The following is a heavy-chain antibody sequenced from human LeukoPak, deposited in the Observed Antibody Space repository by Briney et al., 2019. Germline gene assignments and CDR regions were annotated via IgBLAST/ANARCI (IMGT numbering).Heavy chain of an antibody. Sequence: AGGSLRLSCAASGFTFTNYWMHWVRQAPGKGLVWVSRINTDGSTTDYADSVKGRFTISKDSAKHTLYLQMNSLRAEDTAVYHCAKGRESSGYYFDYWGQGTLVTVSS. CDR3: AKGRESSGYYFDY. CDR2: INTDGSTT. V-gene: IGHV3-74*01. D-gene: IGHD3-22*01. CDR1: GFTFTNYW. J-gene: IGHJ4*02.